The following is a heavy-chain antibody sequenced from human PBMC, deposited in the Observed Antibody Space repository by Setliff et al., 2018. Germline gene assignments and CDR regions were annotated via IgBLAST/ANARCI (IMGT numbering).Heavy chain of an antibody. D-gene: IGHD2-8*02. J-gene: IGHJ4*02. CDR1: GGSISSGGYS. V-gene: IGHV4-30-2*01. CDR2: INHSGST. CDR3: TVYNTGSSKDHY. Sequence: SETLSLTCAVSGGSISSGGYSWSWIRQPPGKGLEWIGYINHSGSTNYNPSLKSRVTISVDTSKNQFSLKLSSVTAADTALYYCTVYNTGSSKDHYWGQGTLVTVSS.